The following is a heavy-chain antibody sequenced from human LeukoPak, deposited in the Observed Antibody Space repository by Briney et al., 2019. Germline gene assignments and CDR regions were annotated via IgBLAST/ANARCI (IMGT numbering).Heavy chain of an antibody. J-gene: IGHJ4*02. D-gene: IGHD5-18*01. Sequence: ASVKVSCKASGYTFTTYAMSWVRQAPGQGLEWMGWISTNTGNPTYAQDFTGRFVFSLDTSVSTAYLQISSLKAEDTAVYYYVRDRSVDTPMVWGQGTLVTVS. V-gene: IGHV7-4-1*02. CDR3: VRDRSVDTPMV. CDR2: ISTNTGNP. CDR1: GYTFTTYA.